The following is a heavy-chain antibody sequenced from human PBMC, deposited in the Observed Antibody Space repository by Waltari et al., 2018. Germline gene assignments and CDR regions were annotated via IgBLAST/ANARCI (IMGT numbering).Heavy chain of an antibody. CDR1: GGSFSGYY. D-gene: IGHD3-10*01. V-gene: IGHV4-34*01. Sequence: QVQLQQWGAGLLSPSETLSLTCAVYGGSFSGYYWTWIRQPPGKGLEWIGEINHSGITNYTPSLKSRVTISIDTPRNQFSLKLSSVTAADTAVYYCARGRGYSVVVRGVDTGFCWFDPWGQGTLVTVSS. J-gene: IGHJ5*02. CDR3: ARGRGYSVVVRGVDTGFCWFDP. CDR2: INHSGIT.